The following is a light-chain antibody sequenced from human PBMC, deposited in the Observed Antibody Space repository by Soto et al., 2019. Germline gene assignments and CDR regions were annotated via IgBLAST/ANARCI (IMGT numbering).Light chain of an antibody. CDR3: QQYGSFPPLS. CDR2: GAS. CDR1: QSVSSSY. Sequence: EIGWTQSPCTLSLSPGERATLYCRASQSVSSSYLAWYQQKPGQAPRLLIYGASSRATGIPDRFSGSGSGTDFTLTISRLEPEDFAVYYCQQYGSFPPLSFGGGTQVEIK. J-gene: IGKJ4*01. V-gene: IGKV3-20*01.